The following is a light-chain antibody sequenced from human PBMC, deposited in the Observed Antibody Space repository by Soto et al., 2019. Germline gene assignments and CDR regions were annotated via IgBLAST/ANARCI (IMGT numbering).Light chain of an antibody. CDR2: YDS. CDR1: NIGSKS. J-gene: IGLJ2*01. CDR3: QVWDSSSDHPV. Sequence: SYELTQPPSVSVAPGKTARITCGGTNIGSKSVHWDQQKPGQAPVLVIYYDSDRPSGIPERFSGSNSGNTATLTISRVEAGDEADYYCQVWDSSSDHPVFGGGTKLTVI. V-gene: IGLV3-21*04.